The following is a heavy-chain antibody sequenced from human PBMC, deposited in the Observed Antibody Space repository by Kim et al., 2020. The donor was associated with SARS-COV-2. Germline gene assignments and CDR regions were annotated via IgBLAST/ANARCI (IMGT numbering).Heavy chain of an antibody. D-gene: IGHD2-21*02. V-gene: IGHV3-23*01. J-gene: IGHJ4*02. CDR3: AKDFAKHIVVVTAIPFDY. Sequence: KGRFTISRDNSKNTLYLQMNSLRAEDTAVYYCAKDFAKHIVVVTAIPFDYWGQGTLVTVSS.